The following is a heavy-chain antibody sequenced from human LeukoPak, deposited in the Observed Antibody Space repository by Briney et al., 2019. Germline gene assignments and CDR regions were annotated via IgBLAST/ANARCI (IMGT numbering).Heavy chain of an antibody. V-gene: IGHV3-7*01. CDR3: ARDKRTGDSYFDS. J-gene: IGHJ4*02. CDR1: GFSFSSYW. CDR2: IKQDGSEE. D-gene: IGHD7-27*01. Sequence: GGSLRLSCAASGFSFSSYWMSWVRQAPGKGLEWVANIKQDGSEEYYVDSVKGRFTISRDNAKYSLYLQMDRLRAEDTAVYYCARDKRTGDSYFDSWGQGTLVTVSS.